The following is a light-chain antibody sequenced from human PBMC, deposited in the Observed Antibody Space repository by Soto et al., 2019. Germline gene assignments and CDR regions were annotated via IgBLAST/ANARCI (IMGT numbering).Light chain of an antibody. CDR1: SSDVGGYLY. CDR2: EVS. V-gene: IGLV2-14*01. J-gene: IGLJ1*01. Sequence: QSALTQPASVSGSPGQAITIYCSGTSSDVGGYLYVSWYQQHPGKAPKLMIYEVSNRPSGVSNRFSGSKSGNTASLTISGLQAEDEADYYFSSYSSSNTLYIFGTGTKVTVL. CDR3: SSYSSSNTLYI.